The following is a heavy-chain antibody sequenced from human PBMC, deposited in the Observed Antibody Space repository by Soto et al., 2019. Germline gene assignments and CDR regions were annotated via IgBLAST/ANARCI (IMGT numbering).Heavy chain of an antibody. D-gene: IGHD2-2*01. CDR2: IKQDGSEK. V-gene: IGHV3-7*04. J-gene: IGHJ6*03. CDR3: ARARYCSSTSCRGDPYYYYYMDV. CDR1: GFTFSSYW. Sequence: GGSLRLSCAASGFTFSSYWMSWVRQAPGKGLEWVANIKQDGSEKYYVDSVKGRFTISRDNAKNSLYLQMNSLRAEDTAVYYCARARYCSSTSCRGDPYYYYYMDVWGKGTTVTVSS.